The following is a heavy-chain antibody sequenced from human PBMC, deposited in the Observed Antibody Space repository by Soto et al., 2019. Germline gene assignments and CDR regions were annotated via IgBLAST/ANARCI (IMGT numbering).Heavy chain of an antibody. J-gene: IGHJ6*02. CDR1: GYTLTELS. D-gene: IGHD3-3*01. Sequence: ASVKVSCKVSGYTLTELSMHWVRQAPGKGLELMGGFDPEDGETIYAQKFQGRVTMTEDTSTDTAYMELSSLRSEDTAVYYCATAGGFLEYYYYGMDVWGQGTTVTVSS. CDR3: ATAGGFLEYYYYGMDV. CDR2: FDPEDGET. V-gene: IGHV1-24*01.